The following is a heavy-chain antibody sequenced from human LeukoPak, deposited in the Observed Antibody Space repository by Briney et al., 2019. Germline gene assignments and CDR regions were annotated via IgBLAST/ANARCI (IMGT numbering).Heavy chain of an antibody. V-gene: IGHV3-21*01. J-gene: IGHJ4*02. CDR3: ARDFTRYDFWSGEFASY. CDR2: ISSSSSYI. Sequence: MTGGSLRLSCAASGFTFSSYSMNWVRQAPGKGLEWVSSISSSSSYIYYADSVRGRFTISRDNAKNSLYLQMNSLRAEDTAVYYCARDFTRYDFWSGEFASYWGQATLVTVSS. D-gene: IGHD3-3*01. CDR1: GFTFSSYS.